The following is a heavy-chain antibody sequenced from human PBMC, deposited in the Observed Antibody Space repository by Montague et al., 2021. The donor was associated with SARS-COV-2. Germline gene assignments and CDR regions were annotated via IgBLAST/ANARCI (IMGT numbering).Heavy chain of an antibody. J-gene: IGHJ4*02. CDR1: GASVASGNFD. D-gene: IGHD6-6*01. V-gene: IGHV4-61*01. CDR3: ARSRANVPSRPGFDY. Sequence: SETLSPTCTVAGASVASGNFDWSWIRQPPGKGLEWIGYMYYTWHTKYXPSLESRVTMPVDPSKNQFSLTLTSVTAADTAVYYCARSRANVPSRPGFDYWGQGALVTVSS. CDR2: MYYTWHT.